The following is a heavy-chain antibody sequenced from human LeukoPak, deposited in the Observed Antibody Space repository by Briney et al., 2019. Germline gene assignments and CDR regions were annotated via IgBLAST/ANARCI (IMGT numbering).Heavy chain of an antibody. CDR1: GYTFTNYA. D-gene: IGHD6-13*01. V-gene: IGHV7-4-1*02. Sequence: ASVKVSCKASGYTFTNYAMNWVRQAPGQGLEWMGWINPNTGNSTFAQGFTGRFVFSLDTSVSTAYLQISSLKAEYTAVYYCARVAAAGTLAPFDPWGQGTPVTVSS. CDR2: INPNTGNS. J-gene: IGHJ5*02. CDR3: ARVAAAGTLAPFDP.